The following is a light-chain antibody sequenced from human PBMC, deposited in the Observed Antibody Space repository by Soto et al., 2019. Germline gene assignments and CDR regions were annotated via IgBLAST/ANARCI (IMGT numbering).Light chain of an antibody. CDR3: QHYNSYSES. J-gene: IGKJ1*01. CDR1: QTISSW. V-gene: IGKV1-5*03. CDR2: KAS. Sequence: DIQMTQSPSTLSGSVGDRVTITCRASQTISSWLAWYQQKPGKAPKLLIYKASTLKSGVPSRFSGSGSGIEFTLNISSLQPDDFATYYCQHYNSYSESFGQGTNVELK.